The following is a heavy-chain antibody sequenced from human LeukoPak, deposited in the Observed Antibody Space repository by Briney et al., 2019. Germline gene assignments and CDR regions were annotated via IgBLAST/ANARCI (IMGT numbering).Heavy chain of an antibody. CDR2: IYYSGNT. CDR3: ARAFKAVAGTNYYMDV. CDR1: DGSISSYY. V-gene: IGHV4-59*01. Sequence: SETLSLTCTVSDGSISSYYWSWIRQPPGKGLEWIGYIYYSGNTNYNPSLKSRVTISVDTSKNQSSLKLSSVTAADTAVYYCARAFKAVAGTNYYMDVWGKGTTVTVSS. J-gene: IGHJ6*03. D-gene: IGHD6-19*01.